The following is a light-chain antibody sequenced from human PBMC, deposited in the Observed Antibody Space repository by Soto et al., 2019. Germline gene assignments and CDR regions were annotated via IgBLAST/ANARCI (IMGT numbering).Light chain of an antibody. V-gene: IGKV4-1*01. CDR2: WAS. CDR3: QQYYSTPLT. Sequence: DIVMTQSPDSLAVSLGERATINCKSSQSVLYSSNNKNYLAWYQQKPGQPPKLLIYWASTRESGVTDRFSGSGSGTEFTLTISSLQAEDVAVYYCQQYYSTPLTLGGGTKVEIK. CDR1: QSVLYSSNNKNY. J-gene: IGKJ4*01.